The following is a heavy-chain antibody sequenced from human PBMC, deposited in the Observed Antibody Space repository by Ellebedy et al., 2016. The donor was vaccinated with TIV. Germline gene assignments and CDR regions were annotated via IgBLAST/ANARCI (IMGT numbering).Heavy chain of an antibody. V-gene: IGHV4-30-4*01. CDR3: ARGGGDRPHALDV. Sequence: MLSETLSLTCTVSGGSMISNDHYWSWVRQPPGKGLEWIGYIYYSGTTYYNPSLKHRLTMSVDKSKSQVSLKLTSVTATDTAVYYCARGGGDRPHALDVWGQGTKVTVSS. CDR2: IYYSGTT. CDR1: GGSMISNDHY. J-gene: IGHJ3*01. D-gene: IGHD3-10*01.